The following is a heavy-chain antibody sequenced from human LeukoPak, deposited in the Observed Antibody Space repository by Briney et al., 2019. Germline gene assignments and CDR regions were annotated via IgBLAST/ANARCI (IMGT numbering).Heavy chain of an antibody. J-gene: IGHJ4*02. D-gene: IGHD3-3*01. CDR3: ARSLRFLEWLLSPSPFDY. V-gene: IGHV3-21*01. Sequence: GGSLRLSCAASGFTFSSYSMIWVRQAPGKGLEWVSSISSSSSYIYYADSVKGRFTISRDNAKNSLYLQMNSLRAEDTAVYYCARSLRFLEWLLSPSPFDYWGQGTLVTVSS. CDR1: GFTFSSYS. CDR2: ISSSSSYI.